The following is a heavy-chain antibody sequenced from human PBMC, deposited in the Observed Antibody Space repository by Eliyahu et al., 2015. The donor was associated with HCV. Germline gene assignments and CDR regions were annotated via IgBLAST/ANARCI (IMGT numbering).Heavy chain of an antibody. CDR3: ARNSYDIRYGYYFDL. Sequence: VQLVESGGVLVQPGESLXLTCEAAGFTVSKAYMSWVRQAPGKGLEWVSILYSSGQTYYADSLQDRFTISRDSSKNTLFLQLNNLRAEDTALYYCARNSYDIRYGYYFDLWGRGTLVTVSS. CDR1: GFTVSKAY. V-gene: IGHV3-66*01. D-gene: IGHD2-15*01. J-gene: IGHJ2*01. CDR2: LYSSGQT.